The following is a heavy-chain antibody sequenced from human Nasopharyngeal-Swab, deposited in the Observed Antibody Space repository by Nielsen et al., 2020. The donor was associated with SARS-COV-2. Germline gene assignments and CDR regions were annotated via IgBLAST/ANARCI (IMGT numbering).Heavy chain of an antibody. V-gene: IGHV4-59*01. CDR2: IYYSGST. CDR3: ARATWSGYSLGWFDP. Sequence: RQAPGKGLEWIGYIYYSGSTNYNPSLKSRVTISVDTSKNQFSLKLSSVTAADTAAYYCARATWSGYSLGWFDPWGQGTLVTVPS. J-gene: IGHJ5*02. D-gene: IGHD3-3*01.